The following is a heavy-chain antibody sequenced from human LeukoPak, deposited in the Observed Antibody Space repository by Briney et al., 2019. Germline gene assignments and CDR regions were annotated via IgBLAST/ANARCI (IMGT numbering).Heavy chain of an antibody. D-gene: IGHD5-12*01. CDR2: VRSDGGSE. Sequence: GGSLRLSCVASGFTVSSPYMNWVRQAPGKGLEWVAFVRSDGGSEYYADSVKGRFTISRDNSKNTLYLQMNSLRAEDTAVYYCAKDKSVATPRAFDIWGQGTMVTVSS. CDR3: AKDKSVATPRAFDI. V-gene: IGHV3-30*02. CDR1: GFTVSSPY. J-gene: IGHJ3*02.